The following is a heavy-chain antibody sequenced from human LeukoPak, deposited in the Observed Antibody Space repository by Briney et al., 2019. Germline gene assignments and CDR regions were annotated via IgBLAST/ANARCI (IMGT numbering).Heavy chain of an antibody. J-gene: IGHJ5*02. CDR1: GFTFGDYA. Sequence: GGSLNLSCTASGFTFGDYAMSWVGRAPGKGLEWVGFIRSKAYGGTTEYAASVKGRFTISRDDSKSIPYLQMNSLKTEDTAVYYCTRGYSSSWYVGGWFDPWGQGTLVTVSS. CDR2: IRSKAYGGTT. D-gene: IGHD6-13*01. CDR3: TRGYSSSWYVGGWFDP. V-gene: IGHV3-49*04.